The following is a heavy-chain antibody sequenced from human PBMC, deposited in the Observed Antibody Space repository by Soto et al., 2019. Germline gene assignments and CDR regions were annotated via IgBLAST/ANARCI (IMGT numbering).Heavy chain of an antibody. CDR1: GGSMSGYY. CDR2: IYYSGST. CDR3: ARHSNEYRKSLDY. Sequence: QLQLQESGPGLVKPSETLSLTCTVSGGSMSGYYCSWIRQPPGKGLEWIAYIYYSGSTNSNPSLKSRVTISVDTSKNQFSLKLSSVTAADTAVYYCARHSNEYRKSLDYWGQGTMVTVSS. J-gene: IGHJ4*02. D-gene: IGHD1-1*01. V-gene: IGHV4-59*08.